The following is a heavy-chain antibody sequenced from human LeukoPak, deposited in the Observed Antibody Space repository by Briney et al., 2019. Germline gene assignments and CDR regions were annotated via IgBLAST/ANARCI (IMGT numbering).Heavy chain of an antibody. CDR2: IYYSGST. CDR3: ARGLVADGIDY. CDR1: GGSISSYY. Sequence: SETLSLTCTVSGGSISSYYWSWIRQPPGNGLEWIGYIYYSGSTNYNPSLKSRVTISVDTSKNQFSLKVSSVTAADTAVYYCARGLVADGIDYWGRGTLVTVSS. V-gene: IGHV4-59*01. D-gene: IGHD6-13*01. J-gene: IGHJ4*02.